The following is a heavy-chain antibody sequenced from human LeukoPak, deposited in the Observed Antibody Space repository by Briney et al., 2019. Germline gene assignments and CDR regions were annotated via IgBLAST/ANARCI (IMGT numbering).Heavy chain of an antibody. V-gene: IGHV3-20*04. J-gene: IGHJ4*02. CDR3: ARQTRGYVYYFDY. CDR1: GFPYQDSG. D-gene: IGHD2-2*01. CDR2: INWNGDTT. Sequence: GGSLRLSCAASGFPYQDSGRSSVRQAPGKGLEWISGINWNGDTTVYADSVKGRFTISRDNAKNSLYLQMNSLRADDTAFYYCARQTRGYVYYFDYWGQGTLVTVSS.